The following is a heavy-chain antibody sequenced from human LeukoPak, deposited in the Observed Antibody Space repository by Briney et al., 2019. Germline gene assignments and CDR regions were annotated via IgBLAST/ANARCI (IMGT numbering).Heavy chain of an antibody. CDR3: ATLYSGSSF. D-gene: IGHD1-26*01. CDR2: IYYSGST. CDR1: GGSISSSSYY. J-gene: IGHJ3*01. Sequence: PSETLSLTCTVSGGSISSSSYYWGWIRQPPGKGLEWIGSIYYSGSTYYNPSLKSRVTISVDTSKNQFSLKLSSVTAADTAVYYCATLYSGSSFWGQGTMVTVSS. V-gene: IGHV4-39*07.